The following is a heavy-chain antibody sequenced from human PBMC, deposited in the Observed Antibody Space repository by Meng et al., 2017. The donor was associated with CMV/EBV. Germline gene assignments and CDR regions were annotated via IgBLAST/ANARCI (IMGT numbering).Heavy chain of an antibody. V-gene: IGHV1-69*04. CDR3: ARDGRYCSSTSCYVVGNYYYYYGMDV. J-gene: IGHJ6*02. CDR1: GGTFSSYV. Sequence: SVKVSCKASGGTFSSYVISWVRQAPGQGLEWMGRIIPILGIANYAQKFQGRVTITADKSTSTAYMELSSLRSEDTAVYYCARDGRYCSSTSCYVVGNYYYYYGMDVWGQGTTVTVSS. D-gene: IGHD2-2*01. CDR2: IIPILGIA.